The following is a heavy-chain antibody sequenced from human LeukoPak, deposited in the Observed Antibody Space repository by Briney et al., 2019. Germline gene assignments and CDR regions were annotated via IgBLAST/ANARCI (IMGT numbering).Heavy chain of an antibody. CDR2: ITGSGDKT. J-gene: IGHJ4*02. D-gene: IGHD3-10*01. V-gene: IGHV3-23*01. Sequence: TGGSLRLSCATSGFTFSSSAMSWVRQAPGMGLEWVSSITGSGDKTDYADSVKGRFTLSRDNSKNTMYLQMNSLRVDDTAVYYCAREGQWFGEHYFDYWGQGTLVTVSS. CDR3: AREGQWFGEHYFDY. CDR1: GFTFSSSA.